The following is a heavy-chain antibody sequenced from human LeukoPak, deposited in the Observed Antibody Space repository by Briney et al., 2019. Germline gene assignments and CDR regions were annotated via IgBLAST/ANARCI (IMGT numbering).Heavy chain of an antibody. J-gene: IGHJ4*02. CDR3: ARDLSGSGRLYDY. V-gene: IGHV3-23*01. CDR2: ICDSGGST. D-gene: IGHD3-10*01. Sequence: PGWSLTLSCVSSRCTLSSYAMNWVGQAPGKGLEWVSPICDSGGSTSYADSVKGRFTISRDNSKRTLYLQMNSLRVEDTAVYYCARDLSGSGRLYDYWGQGTLVTVSS. CDR1: RCTLSSYA.